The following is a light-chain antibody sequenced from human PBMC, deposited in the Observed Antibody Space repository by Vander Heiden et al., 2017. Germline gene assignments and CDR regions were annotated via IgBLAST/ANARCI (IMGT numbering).Light chain of an antibody. J-gene: IGKJ3*01. CDR1: QSISSY. CDR2: AAS. V-gene: IGKV1-39*01. Sequence: DIQMPQSPSSLSASVGDRVTITCRASQSISSYLNWYQQKPGKAPKLLIYAASSLQSGVPSRFSGSGSGTDLTLTISSLQPEDFATYYCQQSYSTLFTFGPGTKVDIK. CDR3: QQSYSTLFT.